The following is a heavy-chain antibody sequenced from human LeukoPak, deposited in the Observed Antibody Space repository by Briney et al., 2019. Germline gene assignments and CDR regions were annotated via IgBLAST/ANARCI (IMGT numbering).Heavy chain of an antibody. Sequence: GGSLRLSCAASGITVSTNYMSWVRQAPGKGLEWVSIIYSGGATYYADSVKGRFTISRDNAKNSLYLQMNSLRADDTAVYYCARFAAGGSYYYYMDVWGKGTTVTVSS. D-gene: IGHD6-25*01. J-gene: IGHJ6*03. V-gene: IGHV3-66*01. CDR2: IYSGGAT. CDR3: ARFAAGGSYYYYMDV. CDR1: GITVSTNY.